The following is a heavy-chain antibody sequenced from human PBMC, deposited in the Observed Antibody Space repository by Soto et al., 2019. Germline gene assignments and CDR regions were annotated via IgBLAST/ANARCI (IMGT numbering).Heavy chain of an antibody. V-gene: IGHV2-70*01. Sequence: SGPTLVNPTQTLTLTCTFSGFSLSTSGMCVSWIRQPPGKALEWLALIDWDDDKYYSTSLKTRLTISKDTSKNQVVLTMTNMEPVDTATYYCARINAGIAAAHYGMDVWGQGTTVTVSS. D-gene: IGHD6-13*01. J-gene: IGHJ6*02. CDR1: GFSLSTSGMC. CDR2: IDWDDDK. CDR3: ARINAGIAAAHYGMDV.